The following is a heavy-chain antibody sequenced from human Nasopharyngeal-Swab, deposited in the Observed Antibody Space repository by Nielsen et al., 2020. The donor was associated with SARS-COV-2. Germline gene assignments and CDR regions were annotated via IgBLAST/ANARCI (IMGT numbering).Heavy chain of an antibody. CDR3: AKGAYVSTNTAMVPFDY. CDR2: ISGTGGAT. D-gene: IGHD5-18*01. J-gene: IGHJ4*02. Sequence: GESLKISCAASGFTFSRYAMSWVRQAPGKGLECVSAISGTGGATYYADSVKGRFTISRDNSKNTLYLQMDSLKAEDTAVYYCAKGAYVSTNTAMVPFDYWGQGILVTVSS. V-gene: IGHV3-23*01. CDR1: GFTFSRYA.